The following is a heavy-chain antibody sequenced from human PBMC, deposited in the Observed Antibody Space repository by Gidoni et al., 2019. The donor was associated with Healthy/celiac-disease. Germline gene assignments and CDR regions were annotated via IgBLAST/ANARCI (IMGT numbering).Heavy chain of an antibody. CDR3: AKDIARIAAAIFDY. J-gene: IGHJ4*02. Sequence: EVQLVESGGGLVQPGRSLRLSCAASGFTFDAYAMHWVRQTPGKGLEWVSGISWNSGSIGYADSVKGRFTISRDNAKNSLYLQMNSLRAEDTALYYCAKDIARIAAAIFDYWGQGTLVTVSS. CDR2: ISWNSGSI. CDR1: GFTFDAYA. D-gene: IGHD6-13*01. V-gene: IGHV3-9*01.